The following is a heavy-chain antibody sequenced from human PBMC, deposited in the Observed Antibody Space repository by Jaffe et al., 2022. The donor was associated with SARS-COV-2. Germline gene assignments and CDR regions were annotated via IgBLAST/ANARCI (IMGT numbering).Heavy chain of an antibody. J-gene: IGHJ4*02. V-gene: IGHV1-3*01. Sequence: QVQLVQSGAEVKKPGASVKVSCKASGYTFTDYPMHWVRQAPGQSLEWMGWINAGNGDTKYSQKFQGRVTFTRDTSASTAYMELSSLRSEDTAVYYCAMGRGSYSYDYWGQGTLVTVSS. CDR1: GYTFTDYP. CDR3: AMGRGSYSYDY. D-gene: IGHD1-26*01. CDR2: INAGNGDT.